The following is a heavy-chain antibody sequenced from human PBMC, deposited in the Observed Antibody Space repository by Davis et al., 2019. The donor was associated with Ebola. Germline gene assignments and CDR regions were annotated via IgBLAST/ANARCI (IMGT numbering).Heavy chain of an antibody. CDR3: ARLGYTYVLTSDY. V-gene: IGHV5-10-1*01. J-gene: IGHJ4*02. CDR1: GYSFTSYW. CDR2: IDPSDSYT. D-gene: IGHD3-10*02. Sequence: KVSCKGSGYSFTSYWISWVRQMPGKGLEWMGRIDPSDSYTNYSPSFQGHVTISADKSISTAYLQWSSLKASDTAMYYCARLGYTYVLTSDYWGQGTLVTVSS.